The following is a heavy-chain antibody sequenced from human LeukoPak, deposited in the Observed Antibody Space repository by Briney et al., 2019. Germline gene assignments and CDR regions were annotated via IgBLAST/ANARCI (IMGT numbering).Heavy chain of an antibody. J-gene: IGHJ6*03. CDR3: ARIYDFWSGYSTAIYYYYYMDV. V-gene: IGHV4-61*09. CDR2: IHTRGNT. CDR1: GGSISSRNYC. D-gene: IGHD3-3*01. Sequence: PSETLSLTCTVSGGSISSRNYCWNWIRQPAGKGLEWIGHIHTRGNTNYNPSLKSRVTISVDTSKNQFSLKLSSVTAADTAVYYCARIYDFWSGYSTAIYYYYYMDVWGKGTTVTVSS.